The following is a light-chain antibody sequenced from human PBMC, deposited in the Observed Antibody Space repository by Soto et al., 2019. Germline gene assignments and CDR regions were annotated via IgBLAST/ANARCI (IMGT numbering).Light chain of an antibody. CDR3: QQYNDWPPWT. CDR1: QSISSN. Sequence: IVLTQSPAPLSVSPGERATLSCRASQSISSNLAWYQQTPGQAPRLLIYGVSSRATGIPARCSGSGSGTDFTLTISSLQSEDFAVYYCQQYNDWPPWTFGQGTKVDIK. CDR2: GVS. J-gene: IGKJ1*01. V-gene: IGKV3-15*01.